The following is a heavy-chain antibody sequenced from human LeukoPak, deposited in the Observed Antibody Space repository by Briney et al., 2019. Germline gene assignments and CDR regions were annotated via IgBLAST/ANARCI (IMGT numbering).Heavy chain of an antibody. Sequence: KPGGSLRLSCAASEFTFSSYAMNWVRQAPGKGLEWVSSISSSSSYIYYADSVKGRFTISRDNAKNSLYLQMNSLRAEDTAVYYCARDPLILWFGELLPSYGMDVWGQGTTVTVSS. CDR3: ARDPLILWFGELLPSYGMDV. D-gene: IGHD3-10*01. V-gene: IGHV3-21*01. CDR2: ISSSSSYI. CDR1: EFTFSSYA. J-gene: IGHJ6*02.